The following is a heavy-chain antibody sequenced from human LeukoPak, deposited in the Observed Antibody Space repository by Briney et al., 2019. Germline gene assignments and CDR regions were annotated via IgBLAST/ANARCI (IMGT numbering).Heavy chain of an antibody. CDR1: GITFGGHW. CDR2: IKADGSSA. Sequence: PGGSLRLSCAASGITFGGHWMHWVRQARGKGPVWVSRIKADGSSATYADSVKGRFTISRDNAKNTLYLQMNSLRVEDTAVYYCARSDWFDPWGQGTLVTVSS. CDR3: ARSDWFDP. V-gene: IGHV3-74*01. J-gene: IGHJ5*02.